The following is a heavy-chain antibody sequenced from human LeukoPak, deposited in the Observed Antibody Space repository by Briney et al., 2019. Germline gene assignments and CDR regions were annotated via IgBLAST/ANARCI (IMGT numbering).Heavy chain of an antibody. V-gene: IGHV3-11*01. D-gene: IGHD3-10*02. CDR1: GFTFSDYY. CDR2: ISRDATII. Sequence: GGSLRLSCVASGFTFSDYYLTWIRQAPGKGLERVSYISRDATIIYYSDSVKGRFTISRDNAKNSLYLQMNSLRVEDTAIYYCARDQDSYVWGDWGQGTLVTVST. CDR3: ARDQDSYVWGD. J-gene: IGHJ4*02.